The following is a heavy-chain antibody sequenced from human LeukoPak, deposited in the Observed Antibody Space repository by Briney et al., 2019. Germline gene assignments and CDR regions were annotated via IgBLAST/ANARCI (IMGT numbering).Heavy chain of an antibody. CDR2: ISYDGSNT. V-gene: IGHV3-30-3*01. Sequence: GRSLRLSCAASGFTFSSYAMHWVRQTPETPGKGLEWVAHISYDGSNTYYADSVKGRFTISRDNSKNTLYLQMNSLRAEDTAVYYCAKEFASDFWSGPIDNWGQGTLVTVSS. J-gene: IGHJ4*02. D-gene: IGHD3-3*01. CDR1: GFTFSSYA. CDR3: AKEFASDFWSGPIDN.